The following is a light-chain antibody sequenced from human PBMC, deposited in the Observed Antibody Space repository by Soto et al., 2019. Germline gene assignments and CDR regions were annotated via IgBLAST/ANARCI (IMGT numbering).Light chain of an antibody. CDR3: QQYNGYPWT. CDR1: QSISNW. V-gene: IGKV1-5*03. J-gene: IGKJ1*01. CDR2: KAS. Sequence: DTPMTQSPSTLSASVGDRVTITCRASQSISNWLAWFQQKPGKAPKLLIYKASSLESGVPSRFSGSGSGTAFTLTISSLQPDDFATYYCQQYNGYPWTFGQGTKVEIK.